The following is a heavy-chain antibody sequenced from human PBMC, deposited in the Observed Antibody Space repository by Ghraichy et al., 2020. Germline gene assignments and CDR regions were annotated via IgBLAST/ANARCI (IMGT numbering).Heavy chain of an antibody. D-gene: IGHD6-13*01. CDR1: NGPFDSYY. Sequence: SETLSLTCAVYNGPFDSYYWSWIRQPPGKGLEWIGEINHSGSTNYNASLKSRVTISVDRTKNQFSLRLSSVTAADTSVYYCARGRKSSQQLVPLPFDYWGQGTQVTVSS. V-gene: IGHV4-34*01. CDR2: INHSGST. J-gene: IGHJ4*02. CDR3: ARGRKSSQQLVPLPFDY.